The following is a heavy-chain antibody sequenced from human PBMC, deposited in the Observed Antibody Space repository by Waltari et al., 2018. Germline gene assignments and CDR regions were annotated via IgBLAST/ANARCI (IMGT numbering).Heavy chain of an antibody. J-gene: IGHJ6*02. D-gene: IGHD1-26*01. CDR1: GFSFTNYG. CDR3: ARDQYGESFYYAMNV. Sequence: QEKLVESGGGVVQSGRSLRLSCAASGFSFTNYGMHWVRQAQGKGLEWVAVIWYDGSKKYYADSVKGRFDISRDNSKNTLYLQMDSLRAEDTAVYFCARDQYGESFYYAMNVWGQGTAVTVSS. CDR2: IWYDGSKK. V-gene: IGHV3-33*01.